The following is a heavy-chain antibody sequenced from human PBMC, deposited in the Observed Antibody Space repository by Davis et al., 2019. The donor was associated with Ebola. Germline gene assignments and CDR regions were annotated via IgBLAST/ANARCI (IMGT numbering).Heavy chain of an antibody. Sequence: SETLSLTCTASGGSISSSSYYWGWIRQPPGKGLEWIGSIYYSGSTYYNPSLKSRVTISVDTSKNQFSLKLSSVTAADTAVYYCARGDVVVPAAIRVNWYFDLWGRGTLVTVSS. CDR2: IYYSGST. D-gene: IGHD2-2*02. J-gene: IGHJ2*01. CDR3: ARGDVVVPAAIRVNWYFDL. V-gene: IGHV4-39*07. CDR1: GGSISSSSYY.